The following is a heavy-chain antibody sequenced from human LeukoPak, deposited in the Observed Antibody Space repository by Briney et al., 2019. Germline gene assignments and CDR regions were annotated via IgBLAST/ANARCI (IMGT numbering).Heavy chain of an antibody. D-gene: IGHD4-11*01. J-gene: IGHJ4*02. V-gene: IGHV4-59*01. CDR3: ARHIIYSKKPSFDH. CDR2: IDYSGST. CDR1: SGSINSYY. Sequence: SETLSLTCTASSGSINSYYWSWIRQPPGKGLEWVGYIDYSGSTNYIPSLKSRVTISVDTSNNHFSLQLGSVTAADTAVYYCARHIIYSKKPSFDHWGQGTLVTVSS.